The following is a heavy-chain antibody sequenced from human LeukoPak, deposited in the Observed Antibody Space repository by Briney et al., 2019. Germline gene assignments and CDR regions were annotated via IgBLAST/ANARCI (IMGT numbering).Heavy chain of an antibody. Sequence: SVKVSCKASGGTFSSYAISWVRQAPGQGLEWMGGIIPIFGTANHAQKFQGRVTITTDESTSTAYMELSSLRSEDTAVYYCARDRRKYQLLAGPGWGSYYMDVWGKGTTVTVSS. V-gene: IGHV1-69*05. CDR1: GGTFSSYA. D-gene: IGHD2-2*01. CDR3: ARDRRKYQLLAGPGWGSYYMDV. CDR2: IIPIFGTA. J-gene: IGHJ6*03.